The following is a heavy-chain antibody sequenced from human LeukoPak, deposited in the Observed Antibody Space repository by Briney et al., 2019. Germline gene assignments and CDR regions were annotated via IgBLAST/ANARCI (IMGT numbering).Heavy chain of an antibody. CDR3: AKQGTSMDYFDY. CDR2: IRSGGRTI. J-gene: IGHJ4*02. D-gene: IGHD5-18*01. V-gene: IGHV3-11*04. CDR1: GFTFTDSF. Sequence: PGGSLRPSCAASGFTFTDSFMTWIRQAPRNGLEWVSSIRSGGRTIYYADFVKGRFTISRDNAKSSLDLQMNNLRAEDTALYYCAKQGTSMDYFDYWGRGTLGSVSS.